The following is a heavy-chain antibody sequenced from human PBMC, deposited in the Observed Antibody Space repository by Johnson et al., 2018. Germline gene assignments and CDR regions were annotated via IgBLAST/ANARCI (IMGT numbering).Heavy chain of an antibody. Sequence: QVQLVQSGGGVVQPGRSLRLSCAASGFTFSSYGMHWVRQAPGKGLEWVAVISYDGSNKYYADSVKGRFTISRDNSKNTLYLQMNSLRAEDTAVYYCAREKRFGGYSGYDGGVDYYYYGMDVWGQGTTVTVSS. CDR2: ISYDGSNK. D-gene: IGHD5-12*01. CDR3: AREKRFGGYSGYDGGVDYYYYGMDV. J-gene: IGHJ6*02. CDR1: GFTFSSYG. V-gene: IGHV3-30*03.